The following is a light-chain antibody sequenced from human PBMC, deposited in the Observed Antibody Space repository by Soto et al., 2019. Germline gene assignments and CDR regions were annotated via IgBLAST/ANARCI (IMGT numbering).Light chain of an antibody. CDR1: QSISSY. CDR2: AAS. CDR3: QQSYSTLWT. V-gene: IGKV1-39*01. Sequence: DIQMTQSPSSLSASVGDRVTITCRASQSISSYLNLYQQKPGKAPKLLIYAASSLQSGVPSRFSCSGSGTDFTLTISSLQPEDFATYYCQQSYSTLWTFGQGTKLEIK. J-gene: IGKJ2*02.